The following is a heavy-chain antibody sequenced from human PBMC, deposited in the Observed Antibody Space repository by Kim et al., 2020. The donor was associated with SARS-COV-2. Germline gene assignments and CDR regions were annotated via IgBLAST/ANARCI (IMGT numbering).Heavy chain of an antibody. V-gene: IGHV4-59*01. D-gene: IGHD6-6*01. Sequence: SGSTTYNPPLKSRVTISVDTSKNQFSLKLSSVTAADTAVYYCARDRRYFDYWGQGTLVTVSS. CDR3: ARDRRYFDY. J-gene: IGHJ4*02. CDR2: SGST.